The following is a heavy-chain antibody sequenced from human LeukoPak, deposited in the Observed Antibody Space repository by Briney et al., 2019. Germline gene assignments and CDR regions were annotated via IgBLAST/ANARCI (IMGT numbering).Heavy chain of an antibody. CDR3: ARGQGGNYYLNYFDY. CDR2: FYYSGST. CDR1: GGSISSSSYY. D-gene: IGHD1-26*01. V-gene: IGHV4-61*05. Sequence: SETLSLTCTVSGGSISSSSYYWGWIRQPPGKGLEWIGHFYYSGSTTYNPSLKSRVTFSVDTSRNQFSLKLTSVTAADTALYYCARGQGGNYYLNYFDYWGQGALVTVSS. J-gene: IGHJ4*02.